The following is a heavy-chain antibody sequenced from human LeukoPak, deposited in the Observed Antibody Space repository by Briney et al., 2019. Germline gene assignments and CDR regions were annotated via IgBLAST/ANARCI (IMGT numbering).Heavy chain of an antibody. D-gene: IGHD3-9*01. CDR1: GDSITSYY. CDR3: ARAIFYRYDY. J-gene: IGHJ4*02. CDR2: IHYTGKN. Sequence: SETLSLTCTVSGDSITSYYWNWVRQPPGKGLEWIGYIHYTGKNYYNPSLKSRVTMSVDMSKSQFSLKLSSVTAADTAVYYCARAIFYRYDYWGQGTLVTVSS. V-gene: IGHV4-59*01.